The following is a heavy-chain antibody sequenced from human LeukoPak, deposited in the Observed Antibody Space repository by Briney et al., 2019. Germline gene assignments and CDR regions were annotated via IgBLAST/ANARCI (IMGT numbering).Heavy chain of an antibody. V-gene: IGHV4-4*07. D-gene: IGHD6-19*01. Sequence: PSETLSLTCTVSGGSISSYYWSWIRQPAGKGLEWIGRIYTSGSTNYNPSLKSRVTMSVDTSKNQFSLKLSSVTAADTAVYYCASVAHSSGWCGRVDYWGQGTLVTVSS. J-gene: IGHJ4*02. CDR2: IYTSGST. CDR1: GGSISSYY. CDR3: ASVAHSSGWCGRVDY.